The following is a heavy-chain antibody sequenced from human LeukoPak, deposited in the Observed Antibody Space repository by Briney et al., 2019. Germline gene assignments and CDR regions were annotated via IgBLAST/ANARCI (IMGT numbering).Heavy chain of an antibody. D-gene: IGHD3-10*01. V-gene: IGHV3-43*01. CDR3: VRERYHGSGAPKYDF. J-gene: IGHJ4*02. CDR1: GFNFRDYT. CDR2: ISWDGGST. Sequence: GGSLRLSCAASGFNFRDYTMHWVRQVPGKGLEWVAVISWDGGSTYYVDSVKGRFTISRDNAKDSLYLQMNSLRVEDTAVYYCVRERYHGSGAPKYDFWGQGTLVTVFS.